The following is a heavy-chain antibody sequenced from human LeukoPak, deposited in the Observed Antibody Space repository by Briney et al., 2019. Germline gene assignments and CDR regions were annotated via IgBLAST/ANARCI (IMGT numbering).Heavy chain of an antibody. Sequence: ASVKVSCKASGYTFTSYDINWVRQATGQGLEWMGWMNPNSANTGYAQKFRGRVTMTRNTSISTAYMELSSLRSEDTAVYFCARGRGVTELISWGQGTLVTVSS. CDR3: ARGRGVTELIS. V-gene: IGHV1-8*01. CDR2: MNPNSANT. CDR1: GYTFTSYD. D-gene: IGHD3-10*01. J-gene: IGHJ4*02.